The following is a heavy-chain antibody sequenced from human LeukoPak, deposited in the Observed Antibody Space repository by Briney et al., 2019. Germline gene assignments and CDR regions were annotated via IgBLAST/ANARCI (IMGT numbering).Heavy chain of an antibody. CDR3: SRGLDSRKLGY. V-gene: IGHV4-31*03. D-gene: IGHD3-22*01. CDR2: IHPSGMM. CDR1: GASFNTDDQY. J-gene: IGHJ4*02. Sequence: SETLSLTCTVSGASFNTDDQYWNWIRPRPGKGLEWIGSIHPSGMMYNNPSLESRVTMSRDTSKNQFSLNLNSVTAADTAVYFCSRGLDSRKLGYWGQGILVTVSS.